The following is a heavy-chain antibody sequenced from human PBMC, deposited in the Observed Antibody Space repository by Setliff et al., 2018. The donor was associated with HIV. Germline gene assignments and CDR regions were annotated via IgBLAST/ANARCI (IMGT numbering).Heavy chain of an antibody. J-gene: IGHJ4*02. V-gene: IGHV4-39*01. CDR1: GGSISSGTHY. CDR2: MYYSGST. CDR3: ARHVTVVAYFETLAGSFNY. D-gene: IGHD2-21*01. Sequence: PSETLSLTCTVSGGSISSGTHYWGWIRQPPGKGLEYIGTMYYSGSTYYNPSLRSRVTISVDTSKNHITLRLSSVTAADTAVYYCARHVTVVAYFETLAGSFNYWGQGTLVTVS.